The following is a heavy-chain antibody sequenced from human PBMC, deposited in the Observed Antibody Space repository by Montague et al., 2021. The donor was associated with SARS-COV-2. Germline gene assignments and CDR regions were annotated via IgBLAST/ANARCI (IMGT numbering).Heavy chain of an antibody. J-gene: IGHJ3*02. CDR1: GYTFTTYG. CDR2: ISAYNGNM. CDR3: AKSRPHTNEFGSAFDI. Sequence: SVKVSCKASGYTFTTYGISWVRQAPGQGLEWMGWISAYNGNMNYAQKLQGRVTMTTDTPTSTAYMELRSLRSDDTAIYYCAKSRPHTNEFGSAFDIWGQGTMVTVSS. V-gene: IGHV1-18*04. D-gene: IGHD3-3*01.